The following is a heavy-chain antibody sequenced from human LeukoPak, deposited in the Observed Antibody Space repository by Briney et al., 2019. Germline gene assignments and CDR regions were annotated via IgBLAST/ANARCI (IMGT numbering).Heavy chain of an antibody. D-gene: IGHD4/OR15-4a*01. V-gene: IGHV3-7*01. Sequence: GGSLRLSCAASGFTFSNSWMSWVRQAPEKGLEWVANIKQDGSEKHYVDSVKGRFTISRDNAKNSLYLQMNSLRAEDTAVYYCARDVLGAFDIWGQGTMVTVSS. J-gene: IGHJ3*02. CDR1: GFTFSNSW. CDR3: ARDVLGAFDI. CDR2: IKQDGSEK.